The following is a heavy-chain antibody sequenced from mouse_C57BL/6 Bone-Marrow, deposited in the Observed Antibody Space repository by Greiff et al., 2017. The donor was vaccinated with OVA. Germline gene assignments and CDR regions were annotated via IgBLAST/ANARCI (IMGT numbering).Heavy chain of an antibody. CDR2: INPYNGGT. CDR1: GYTFPDYY. CDR3: ASYTEY. D-gene: IGHD1-1*01. J-gene: IGHJ2*01. V-gene: IGHV1-19*01. Sequence: VQLQQSGPVLVKPGASVKMSCKASGYTFPDYYMNWVKQSHGKSLEWIGVINPYNGGTSYNPKFKGKATLTVDKSSSTAYMELNSLTSSDSAVYYCASYTEYWGQGTTLTVSS.